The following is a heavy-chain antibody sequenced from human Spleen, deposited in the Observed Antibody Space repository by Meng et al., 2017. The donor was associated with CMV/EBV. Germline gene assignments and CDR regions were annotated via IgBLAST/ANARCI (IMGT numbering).Heavy chain of an antibody. CDR1: GGSFSGYY. CDR2: INHSGST. Sequence: QVQLQQWGAGLLKPSETLSHTCAVYGGSFSGYYWSWIRQPPGKGLEWIGEINHSGSTNYNPSLKSRVTISVDTSKNQFSLKLSSVTAADTAVYYCARGRAPPLIAARRGWFDPWGQGTLVTVSS. J-gene: IGHJ5*02. CDR3: ARGRAPPLIAARRGWFDP. V-gene: IGHV4-34*01. D-gene: IGHD6-6*01.